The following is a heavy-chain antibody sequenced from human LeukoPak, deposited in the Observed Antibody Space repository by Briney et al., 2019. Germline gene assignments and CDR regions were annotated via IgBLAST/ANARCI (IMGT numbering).Heavy chain of an antibody. CDR3: ARDLRDDCYWCYYGMDV. V-gene: IGHV3-7*01. CDR1: GFTFSSYW. D-gene: IGHD2-21*02. Sequence: AGGSLRLSCAASGFTFSSYWMSWVRQAPGKGLEWVANIKQDGSEKYYVDSVKGRFTISRDNAKNSLYLQMNSLRAEDTAVYYCARDLRDDCYWCYYGMDVWGQGTTVTVSS. CDR2: IKQDGSEK. J-gene: IGHJ6*02.